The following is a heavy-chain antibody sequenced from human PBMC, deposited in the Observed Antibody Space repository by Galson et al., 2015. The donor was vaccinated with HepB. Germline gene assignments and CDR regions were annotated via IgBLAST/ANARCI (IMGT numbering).Heavy chain of an antibody. D-gene: IGHD3-10*01. J-gene: IGHJ4*02. CDR1: GYTLTELS. CDR2: FDLEDGET. Sequence: SVKVSCKVSGYTLTELSMHWVRQAPGKGLEWMGGFDLEDGETVYAQKFQGRVTMTEDTSTDAAYMELSSLRSEDTAFYYCAAGPYHYGTGSYVYWGQGTLVSVSS. CDR3: AAGPYHYGTGSYVY. V-gene: IGHV1-24*01.